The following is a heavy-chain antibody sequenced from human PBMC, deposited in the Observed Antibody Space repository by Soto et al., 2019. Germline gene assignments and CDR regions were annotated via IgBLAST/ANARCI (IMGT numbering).Heavy chain of an antibody. CDR2: ISVFNGDT. Sequence: ASVKVSCKAVGYTSSSYGINWVRQAPGQGLEWMGWISVFNGDTKYAQKFQGRVAITKDPGTSTAHMELRSLRSADAAVYFCATNEDHKDDGPYYCGWDVWGQGTTVTVSS. CDR3: ATNEDHKDDGPYYCGWDV. D-gene: IGHD3-22*01. J-gene: IGHJ6*02. V-gene: IGHV1-18*01. CDR1: GYTSSSYG.